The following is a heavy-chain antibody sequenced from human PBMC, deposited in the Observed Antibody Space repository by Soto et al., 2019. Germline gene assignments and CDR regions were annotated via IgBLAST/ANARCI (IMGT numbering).Heavy chain of an antibody. CDR1: GFTFSSYA. CDR2: ISGSGGST. Sequence: GGSLRLSCAASGFTFSSYAISWVRQAPGKGREWVSAISGSGGSTYYADSVKGRFTISRDNSKNTLYLQMNSLRAEDTAVYYCAKTPYDSSGFFDYWGQGTLVTVSS. D-gene: IGHD3-22*01. V-gene: IGHV3-23*01. J-gene: IGHJ4*02. CDR3: AKTPYDSSGFFDY.